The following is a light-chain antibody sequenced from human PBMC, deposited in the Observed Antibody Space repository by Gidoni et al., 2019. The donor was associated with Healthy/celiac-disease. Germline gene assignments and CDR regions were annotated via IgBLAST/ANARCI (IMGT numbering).Light chain of an antibody. J-gene: IGKJ1*01. Sequence: EIVLTQSPGTLSLSPGERATLSCRASQSVSSSYLAWYQQKPGQAPRLLIYGASSRATGIPDRFSGSGSGTDFTLTISRLEPEDFAVYYGQQYGSSFGQXTKVEIK. V-gene: IGKV3-20*01. CDR1: QSVSSSY. CDR3: QQYGSS. CDR2: GAS.